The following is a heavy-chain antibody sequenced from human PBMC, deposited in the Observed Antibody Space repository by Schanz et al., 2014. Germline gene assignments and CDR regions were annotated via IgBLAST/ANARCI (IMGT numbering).Heavy chain of an antibody. CDR1: GFTFGDYA. Sequence: EVQLLESGGGLVQPGGSLRLSCAASGFTFGDYAMTWVRQAPGKGLEWVSAISGRDGSTYYADSVRGRFTISRDNAKNSLYLQMNSLRAEDTAVYHCVSSGSYSSYAFWGQGTLVTVSS. J-gene: IGHJ4*02. D-gene: IGHD3-10*01. CDR2: ISGRDGST. V-gene: IGHV3-23*01. CDR3: VSSGSYSSYAF.